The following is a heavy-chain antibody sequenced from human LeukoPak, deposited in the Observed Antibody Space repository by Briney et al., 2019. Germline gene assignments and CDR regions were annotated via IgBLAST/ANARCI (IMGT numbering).Heavy chain of an antibody. CDR1: GYSISNGYY. J-gene: IGHJ6*03. CDR3: ARELEAPPYYYYYMDV. Sequence: SETLSLTCAVSGYSISNGYYWSWIRQPAGKGLEWIGRIYTSGSTNYNPSLKSRVTMSVDTSKNQFSLKLSSVTAADTAVYYCARELEAPPYYYYYMDVWGKGTTVTVSS. CDR2: IYTSGST. V-gene: IGHV4-4*07.